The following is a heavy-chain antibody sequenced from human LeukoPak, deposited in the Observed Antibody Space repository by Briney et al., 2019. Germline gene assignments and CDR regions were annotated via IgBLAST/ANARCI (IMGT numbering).Heavy chain of an antibody. D-gene: IGHD1-26*01. V-gene: IGHV3-30*02. CDR3: AKDAIVGATPFDY. Sequence: AGSLRLSCAASGFTFSSYGMHWVRQAPGKGLEWVAFIRYDGSNKYYADSVKGRFTISRDNSKNTLYLQMNSLRAEDTAVYYCAKDAIVGATPFDYWGQGTLVTVSS. CDR1: GFTFSSYG. J-gene: IGHJ4*02. CDR2: IRYDGSNK.